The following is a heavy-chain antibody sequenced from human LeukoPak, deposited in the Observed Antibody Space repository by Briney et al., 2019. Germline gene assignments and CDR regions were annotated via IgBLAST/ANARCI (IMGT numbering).Heavy chain of an antibody. CDR2: IYDGGTT. CDR1: GFTVSSSY. J-gene: IGHJ4*02. D-gene: IGHD7-27*01. V-gene: IGHV3-66*01. Sequence: GGSLRLSCAASGFTVSSSYMSWVRQAPGKGLEWVSSIYDGGTTHHADSLKGRFTISRDNSKNTLYLQTNSLTAEDTAVDYCAGRAELGRGFDYRGQGTLVTVSS. CDR3: AGRAELGRGFDY.